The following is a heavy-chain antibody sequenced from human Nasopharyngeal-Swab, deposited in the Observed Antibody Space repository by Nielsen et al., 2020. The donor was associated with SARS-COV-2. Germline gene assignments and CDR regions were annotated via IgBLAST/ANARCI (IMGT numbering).Heavy chain of an antibody. CDR1: GCTVSSYA. Sequence: ASVKVSCKASGCTVSSYAISWVRQAPGQGLEWVGWINPNNENTNYARKFQGRVTMTWDTSITTGYMELSRLKSDDTAVYYCAGESAAGDWYFDVWGRGTPVTVSS. D-gene: IGHD3-3*01. CDR3: AGESAAGDWYFDV. V-gene: IGHV1-2*02. CDR2: INPNNENT. J-gene: IGHJ2*01.